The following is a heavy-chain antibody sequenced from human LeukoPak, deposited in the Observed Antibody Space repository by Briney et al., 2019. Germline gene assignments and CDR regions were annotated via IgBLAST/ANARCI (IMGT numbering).Heavy chain of an antibody. V-gene: IGHV4-59*08. CDR3: ARASYSYDINGWVPFDY. Sequence: KTSETLSLTCTVSGGSISSYYWSWIRQPPGKGLEWIGHIYYSGSTNYNPSLKSRVTISVDTSRNQFSLRLSSVTAADTAVYYCARASYSYDINGWVPFDYWGQGTLVTVSS. CDR2: IYYSGST. D-gene: IGHD3-22*01. CDR1: GGSISSYY. J-gene: IGHJ4*02.